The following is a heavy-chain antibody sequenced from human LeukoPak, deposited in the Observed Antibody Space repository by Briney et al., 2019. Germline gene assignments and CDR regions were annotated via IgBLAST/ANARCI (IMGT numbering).Heavy chain of an antibody. Sequence: ASVKVSCKASGYTFTSYGISWVRQAPGQGLEWMGWISAYNGNTNYAQKLQGRVTMTTDTSTSTAYMELRSLRSDDTAVYYCASPSYNWNYQSYYYGMDVWGQGTTVTVSS. CDR2: ISAYNGNT. J-gene: IGHJ6*02. V-gene: IGHV1-18*01. CDR1: GYTFTSYG. D-gene: IGHD1-7*01. CDR3: ASPSYNWNYQSYYYGMDV.